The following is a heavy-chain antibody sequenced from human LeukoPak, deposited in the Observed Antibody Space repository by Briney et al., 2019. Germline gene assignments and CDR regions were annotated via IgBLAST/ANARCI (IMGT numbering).Heavy chain of an antibody. CDR3: ARGYDILTGYYVDYYYYGMDV. J-gene: IGHJ6*04. D-gene: IGHD3-9*01. CDR1: GDSVSSNSAA. CDR2: TYYRSKWYN. V-gene: IGHV6-1*01. Sequence: SQTLSLTCAISGDSVSSNSAAWNWIRQSPSRGLEWLGRTYYRSKWYNDYAVSVKSRITINPDTSKNQFSLQLNSVTPEDTAVCYCARGYDILTGYYVDYYYYGMDVWGKGTTVTVSS.